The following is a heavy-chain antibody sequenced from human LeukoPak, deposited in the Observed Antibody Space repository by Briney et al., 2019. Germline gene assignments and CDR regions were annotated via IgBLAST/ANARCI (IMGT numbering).Heavy chain of an antibody. CDR3: AKGRLATVTIWDYCYY. CDR1: GFTFSTYV. J-gene: IGHJ4*02. Sequence: GGSLRLSCAASGFTFSTYVVSWVRQAPGKGLEWVSAISGSGGSTYYADSVKGRFTVSRDNSKNTLYLQMNSLRAEDTAVYYCAKGRLATVTIWDYCYYWGQGTLVTVSS. D-gene: IGHD4-17*01. CDR2: ISGSGGST. V-gene: IGHV3-23*01.